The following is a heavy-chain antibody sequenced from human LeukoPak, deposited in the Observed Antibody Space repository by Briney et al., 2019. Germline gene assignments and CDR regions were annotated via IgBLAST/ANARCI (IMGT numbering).Heavy chain of an antibody. V-gene: IGHV1-18*01. CDR1: GYTFTSYG. CDR2: ISAYNGNT. CDR3: AREPRGFGESHDAFDI. D-gene: IGHD3-10*01. J-gene: IGHJ3*02. Sequence: ASVKVSCKASGYTFTSYGISWVRQAPGQGLEGMGWISAYNGNTNYAQKLQGRVTMTTDTSTSTAYMELRSLRSDDTAVYYCAREPRGFGESHDAFDIWGQGTMVTVSS.